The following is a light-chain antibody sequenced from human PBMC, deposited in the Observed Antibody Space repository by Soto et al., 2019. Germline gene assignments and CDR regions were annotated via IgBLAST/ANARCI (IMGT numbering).Light chain of an antibody. CDR3: QQYNNWPPWT. Sequence: EIVMTQSPATLSVSPGERATVSCRASQSVSSNLAWYQQRPGQAPRLLIYGASTRATGIPARLSGSGSGTEFSLTISSLRSQDFAVYYCQQYNNWPPWTFGQGTKVEIK. V-gene: IGKV3-15*01. CDR1: QSVSSN. CDR2: GAS. J-gene: IGKJ1*01.